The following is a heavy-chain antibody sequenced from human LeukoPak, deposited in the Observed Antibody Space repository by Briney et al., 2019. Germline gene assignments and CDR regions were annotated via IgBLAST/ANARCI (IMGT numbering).Heavy chain of an antibody. CDR1: GYTFTSYG. Sequence: ASVKVSCKASGYTFTSYGISWVRQAPGQGLEWMGWVSAYNGVTNYAQKFQGRVTMTTDTSTTTAYMEMRSLTSDDTAVYYCARDLNIAARQSSSKPGFDPWGQGTLVTVSS. D-gene: IGHD6-6*01. CDR3: ARDLNIAARQSSSKPGFDP. CDR2: VSAYNGVT. V-gene: IGHV1-18*01. J-gene: IGHJ5*02.